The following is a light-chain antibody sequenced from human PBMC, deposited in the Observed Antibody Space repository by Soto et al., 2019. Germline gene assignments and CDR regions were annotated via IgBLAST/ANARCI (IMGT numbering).Light chain of an antibody. CDR1: SSDVGSYNL. CDR3: CSYAGSSTFYV. V-gene: IGLV2-23*02. CDR2: EVS. J-gene: IGLJ1*01. Sequence: LTQPASVSGSPGQSITISCTGTSSDVGSYNLISWYQQYPGKAPKLMIYEVSKRPSGVSNRFSGSKPGNTASLTISGLQAEDEADYYCCSYAGSSTFYVFGTGTKVTVL.